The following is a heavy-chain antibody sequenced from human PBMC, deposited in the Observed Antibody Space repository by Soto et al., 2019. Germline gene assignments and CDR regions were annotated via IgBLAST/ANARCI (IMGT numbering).Heavy chain of an antibody. J-gene: IGHJ4*02. CDR1: GFSFSDHY. CDR3: ASSLGFSCSVSCRHYYFAD. CDR2: TRNKANSYNT. V-gene: IGHV3-72*01. Sequence: EVQLVESGGGLVHPGGSLRLSRAASGFSFSDHYMDWVRQAPGKGLEWVGRTRNKANSYNTEYAASVKGRFTISRDDSKLSLYLQMNSLKAEDTAVYYCASSLGFSCSVSCRHYYFADWGQGTLVTVSS. D-gene: IGHD2-2*01.